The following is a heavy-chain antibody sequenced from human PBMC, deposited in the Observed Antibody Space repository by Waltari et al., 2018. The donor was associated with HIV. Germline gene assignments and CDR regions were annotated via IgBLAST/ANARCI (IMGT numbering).Heavy chain of an antibody. J-gene: IGHJ4*02. CDR1: GYSLSSGYY. V-gene: IGHV4-38-2*01. CDR2: IYHSGST. Sequence: QVQLQESGPGLVKPSETLSLTCAVSGYSLSSGYYWGWIRQPPGKGLEWIGSIYHSGSTYYNPSLKSRVTISVDTSKNQFSLKLSSVTAADTAVYYCARQIQCSGGSCHDAYFDYWGQGTLVTVSS. CDR3: ARQIQCSGGSCHDAYFDY. D-gene: IGHD2-15*01.